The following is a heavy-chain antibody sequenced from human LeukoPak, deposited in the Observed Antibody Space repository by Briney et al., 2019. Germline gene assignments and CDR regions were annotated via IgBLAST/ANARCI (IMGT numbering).Heavy chain of an antibody. V-gene: IGHV1-24*01. Sequence: ASVKVSCKVSGYTLTELSMHWVRQAPGKGLEWMGGFDPEDGETIYAQKFQGRVTMTEDTSTDTAYMELSSLRSEDTAVYYCATDIFEGTITMVRGVIMYIWGQGTMVTVSS. J-gene: IGHJ3*02. CDR3: ATDIFEGTITMVRGVIMYI. CDR1: GYTLTELS. CDR2: FDPEDGET. D-gene: IGHD3-10*01.